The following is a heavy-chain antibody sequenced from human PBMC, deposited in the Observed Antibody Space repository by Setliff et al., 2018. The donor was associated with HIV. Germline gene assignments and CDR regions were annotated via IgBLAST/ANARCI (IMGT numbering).Heavy chain of an antibody. J-gene: IGHJ4*02. V-gene: IGHV4-61*02. CDR1: NGSISSGNYC. CDR3: AHYYYDTSGQPFDC. D-gene: IGHD3-22*01. CDR2: IYTSGST. Sequence: SETLSLTCTVSNGSISSGNYCWSWIRQPAGKGLEWIGRIYTSGSTNYNPSLKSRVTISVDTSKNQFSLKLSSVTAADTAVYYCAHYYYDTSGQPFDCWGQGTLVTVSS.